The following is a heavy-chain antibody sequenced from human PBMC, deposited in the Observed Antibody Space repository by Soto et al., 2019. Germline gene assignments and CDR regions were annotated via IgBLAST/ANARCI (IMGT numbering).Heavy chain of an antibody. CDR1: GFTVSSNY. CDR3: ASGSMDYYYYGMDV. V-gene: IGHV3-53*01. J-gene: IGHJ6*02. Sequence: EVQLVESGGGLIQPGGSLRLSCAASGFTVSSNYMSWVRQAPGKGLEWVSVIYSGGSTYYADSVKGRFTISRDNSKNTLYLQMNSLRAEDTAVYYCASGSMDYYYYGMDVWGQGTTVTVSS. CDR2: IYSGGST. D-gene: IGHD2-2*03.